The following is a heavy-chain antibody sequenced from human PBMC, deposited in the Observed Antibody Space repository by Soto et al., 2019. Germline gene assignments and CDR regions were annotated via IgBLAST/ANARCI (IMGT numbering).Heavy chain of an antibody. CDR3: ARVRTSGFGKDV. CDR2: INPSGGST. CDR1: GYTFTSYY. D-gene: IGHD6-25*01. J-gene: IGHJ6*02. V-gene: IGHV1-46*01. Sequence: ASGKVSCNASGYTFTSYYMHWVRQAPGQGLEWMGIINPSGGSTSYAQKFQGRVTMTRDTSTSTVYMELSSLRSEDTAVYYCARVRTSGFGKDVWGQGTTGTVS.